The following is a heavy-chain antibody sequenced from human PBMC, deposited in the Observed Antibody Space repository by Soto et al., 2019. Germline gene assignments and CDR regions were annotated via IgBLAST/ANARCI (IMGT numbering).Heavy chain of an antibody. CDR1: GYTRTEVS. D-gene: IGHD3-9*01. V-gene: IGHV1-24*01. CDR3: APPAYHDILTGEAAFDI. Sequence: SVEVACKVSGYTRTEVSMHWVRQAAGKGLEWMGGFDPEDGEAIYAQKFQGRVTMTEDTSTDTAHMELSSLRSEDTAVYYCAPPAYHDILTGEAAFDIWG. CDR2: FDPEDGEA. J-gene: IGHJ3*02.